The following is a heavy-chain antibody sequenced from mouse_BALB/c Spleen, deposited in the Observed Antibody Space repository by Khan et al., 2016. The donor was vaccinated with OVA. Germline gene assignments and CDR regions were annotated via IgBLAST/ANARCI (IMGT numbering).Heavy chain of an antibody. J-gene: IGHJ3*01. CDR2: IIPSTGYT. D-gene: IGHD2-14*01. Sequence: QVQLQQSGAELARPGASVKMSCKASGYTFTTYTIHWVKQRPGQGLEWIGYIIPSTGYTTYNQKFKDKATLTADKSSSTAYMQLSSLTSDDSAVYYCAKEGAYYRSDGWFAYWGQGTLVTVSA. CDR3: AKEGAYYRSDGWFAY. CDR1: GYTFTTYT. V-gene: IGHV1-4*01.